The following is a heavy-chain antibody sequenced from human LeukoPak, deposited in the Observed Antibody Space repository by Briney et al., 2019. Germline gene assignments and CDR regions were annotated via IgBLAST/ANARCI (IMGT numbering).Heavy chain of an antibody. Sequence: ASVKVSCKASGYTFTSYYMHWVRQAPGQGLEWMGIINPSGGSTSYAQKFQGRVTMTRDMSTSTVYVELSGLRSEDTAVYYCAREASIAAAGSCDYWGQGTLVTVSS. V-gene: IGHV1-46*01. CDR3: AREASIAAAGSCDY. D-gene: IGHD6-13*01. J-gene: IGHJ4*02. CDR2: INPSGGST. CDR1: GYTFTSYY.